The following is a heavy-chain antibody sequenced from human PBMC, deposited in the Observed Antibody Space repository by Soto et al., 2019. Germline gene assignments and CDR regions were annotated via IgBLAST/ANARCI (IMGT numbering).Heavy chain of an antibody. J-gene: IGHJ4*01. Sequence: GGSLRLSCAASGFTFSGSAMHWVRQASGKGLEWVGRIRSKANSYATAYAASVKGRFTISRDDSKNTAYLQMNSLKTEDTAVYDCTRRNIVATAGFDYWGHGTLVTVSS. CDR1: GFTFSGSA. V-gene: IGHV3-73*01. D-gene: IGHD5-12*01. CDR3: TRRNIVATAGFDY. CDR2: IRSKANSYAT.